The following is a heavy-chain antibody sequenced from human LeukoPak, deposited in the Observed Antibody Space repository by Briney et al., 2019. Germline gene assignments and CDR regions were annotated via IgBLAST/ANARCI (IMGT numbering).Heavy chain of an antibody. CDR2: ISAYNGNT. V-gene: IGHV1-18*01. D-gene: IGHD3-10*01. Sequence: ASVKVSCKTSGYTFTNYGLSWVRQAPGQGLEWMGWISAYNGNTNYAQKLQGRVTMTTDTSTSTAYMELRSLRSDDTAVYYCAREGYFGSGIDYYYEVDVWGQGTKVTVSS. J-gene: IGHJ6*02. CDR3: AREGYFGSGIDYYYEVDV. CDR1: GYTFTNYG.